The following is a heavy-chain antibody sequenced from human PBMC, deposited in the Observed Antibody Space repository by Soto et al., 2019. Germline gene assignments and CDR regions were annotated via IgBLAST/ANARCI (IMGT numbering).Heavy chain of an antibody. J-gene: IGHJ5*02. CDR2: IIAIRGIA. CDR3: ARDIVVVPAAMPYAGFDP. V-gene: IGHV1-69*02. Sequence: GASVKVSCKASGGTFSSYTISWVRQAPGQGLEWMGRIIAIRGIAIYAQKLQGRVTMTTDTSTSTAYMELRSLRSDDTAVYYCARDIVVVPAAMPYAGFDPWGQGTLVTVSS. D-gene: IGHD2-2*01. CDR1: GGTFSSYT.